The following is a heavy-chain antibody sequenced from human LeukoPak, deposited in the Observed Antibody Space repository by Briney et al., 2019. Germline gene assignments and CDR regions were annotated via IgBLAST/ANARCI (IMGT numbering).Heavy chain of an antibody. D-gene: IGHD5-18*01. CDR1: EYTFTSYA. J-gene: IGHJ4*02. V-gene: IGHV1-46*01. CDR3: AKDLGDTTIAR. CDR2: INPSGGTT. Sequence: GASVKVSCKASEYTFTSYAMQWVRQAPGQGLEWMGLINPSGGTTSYAQKFQGRLTVTRDTSTSTVYMELSSLTSEDTAIYYCAKDLGDTTIARWGQGTLVSVSS.